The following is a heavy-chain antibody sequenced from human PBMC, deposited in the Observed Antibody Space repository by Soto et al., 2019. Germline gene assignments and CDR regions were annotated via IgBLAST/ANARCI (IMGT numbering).Heavy chain of an antibody. D-gene: IGHD3-22*01. CDR2: IYFSGTT. Sequence: QVQLQESGPGLVKPSQTLSLTCTVSGGSISSGDYYWSWIRQHPGKGLEWIGTIYFSGTTYSNPSLNSRVTMSVDTSNNQSSLNLTSVTAADTAVYYCARRDSSGCSYWFDTWGQGTLVTVSS. CDR3: ARRDSSGCSYWFDT. V-gene: IGHV4-31*03. CDR1: GGSISSGDYY. J-gene: IGHJ5*02.